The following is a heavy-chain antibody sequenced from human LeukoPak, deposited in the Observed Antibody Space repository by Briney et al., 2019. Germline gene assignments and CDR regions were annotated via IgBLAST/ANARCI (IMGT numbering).Heavy chain of an antibody. Sequence: PGGSLRLSCAASGFTVSSNYMSWVRQAPGKGLEWVSVIYSGGSTYYADSVKGRFTISRDNSKNTQYLQMNSLRAEDTAVYYCARVGEYYDILTGYSSWDYWGQGTLVTVSS. J-gene: IGHJ4*02. CDR1: GFTVSSNY. CDR3: ARVGEYYDILTGYSSWDY. CDR2: IYSGGST. V-gene: IGHV3-66*02. D-gene: IGHD3-9*01.